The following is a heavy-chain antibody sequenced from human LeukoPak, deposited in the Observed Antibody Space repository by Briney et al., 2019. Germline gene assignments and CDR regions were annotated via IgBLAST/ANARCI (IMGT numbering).Heavy chain of an antibody. CDR1: GFIFNTHA. V-gene: IGHV3-23*01. CDR2: LSGSGGST. J-gene: IGHJ4*02. CDR3: AKERDYGPADY. D-gene: IGHD4/OR15-4a*01. Sequence: GGSLRLSCAAAGFIFNTHAMSWVRQAPGKWREWVSGLSGSGGSTDYADSVKGRFTVSRDNSKNTLFLQMNSLRAEDTAIYYCAKERDYGPADYWGQGTLVTVSS.